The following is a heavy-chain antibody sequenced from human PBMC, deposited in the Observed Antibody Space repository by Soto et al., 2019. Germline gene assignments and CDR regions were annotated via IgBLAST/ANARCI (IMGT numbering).Heavy chain of an antibody. D-gene: IGHD3-3*01. Sequence: GGSLRLSCAASGFTFSSYGMHWVRQAPGKGLEWVAVIWYDGSNKYYADSVKGRFTISRDNSKNTLYLQMGSLRAEDTAVYYCARVGGAGSLYFDYWGQGTLVTVSS. CDR3: ARVGGAGSLYFDY. V-gene: IGHV3-33*01. CDR1: GFTFSSYG. J-gene: IGHJ4*02. CDR2: IWYDGSNK.